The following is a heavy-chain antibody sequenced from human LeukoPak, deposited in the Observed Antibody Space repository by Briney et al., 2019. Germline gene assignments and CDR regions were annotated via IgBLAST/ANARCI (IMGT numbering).Heavy chain of an antibody. CDR3: ARPGLDSDAFDI. CDR2: IYYSGST. J-gene: IGHJ3*02. Sequence: SETLSLTCTVSGGSISSSSYYWGWIRQPPGKGLEWIGSIYYSGSTYYNPSLKSRVTISVDTSKNQFSLKLSSVTAADTAVYYCARPGLDSDAFDIWGQGTMVTVSS. V-gene: IGHV4-39*07. CDR1: GGSISSSSYY.